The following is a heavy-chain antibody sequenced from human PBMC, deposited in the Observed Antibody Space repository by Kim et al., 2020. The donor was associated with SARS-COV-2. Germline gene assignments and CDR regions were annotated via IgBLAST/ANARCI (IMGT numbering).Heavy chain of an antibody. Sequence: GGSLRLSCAASGFTFSSYAMHWVRQAPGKGLEWVAVISYDGSNKYYADSVKGRFTISRDNSKNTLYLQMNSLRAEDTAVYYCARAGYYDYVWGSYRYHFDYWGQGTLVTVSS. J-gene: IGHJ4*02. CDR1: GFTFSSYA. V-gene: IGHV3-30*04. CDR3: ARAGYYDYVWGSYRYHFDY. D-gene: IGHD3-16*02. CDR2: ISYDGSNK.